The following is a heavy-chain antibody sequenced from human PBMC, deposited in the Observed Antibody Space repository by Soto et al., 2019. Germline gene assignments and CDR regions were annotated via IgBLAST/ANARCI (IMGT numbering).Heavy chain of an antibody. Sequence: QAGGSLRLSCAASGFTFRYYGMHWVRQAPGKGLECVAVISHDGSNAFYADSVKGRFTISRDNSKNMLYLQMNSLKPEDTAVYYCAKDRGGDCSDNACYFGGDYWGRGNLVTVSS. CDR3: AKDRGGDCSDNACYFGGDY. D-gene: IGHD2-15*01. V-gene: IGHV3-30*18. CDR2: ISHDGSNA. CDR1: GFTFRYYG. J-gene: IGHJ4*02.